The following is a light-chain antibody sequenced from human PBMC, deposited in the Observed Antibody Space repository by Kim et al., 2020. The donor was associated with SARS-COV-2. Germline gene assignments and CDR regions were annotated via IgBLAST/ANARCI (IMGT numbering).Light chain of an antibody. CDR1: QGIRSW. J-gene: IGKJ4*01. Sequence: DIQMTQSPSSVSAYVGDRVTITCRASQGIRSWLAWYQQKPGKAPKLLIYAASRLQSGVPSRFSGTGSGTDFTLTITSLQPDDFATYYCQQANNFPPTFGGGTKVEIK. V-gene: IGKV1D-12*01. CDR2: AAS. CDR3: QQANNFPPT.